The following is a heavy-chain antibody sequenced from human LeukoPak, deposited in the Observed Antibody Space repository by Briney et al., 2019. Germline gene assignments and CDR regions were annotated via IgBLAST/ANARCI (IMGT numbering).Heavy chain of an antibody. Sequence: ASVKVSCKASGGTFSSYAISWVRQAPGQGLEWMGGIIPIFGTANYAQKFQGRVTITTDESTSTAYMELSSLRSEDTAVYYCASGNYDFWSGYHPFDYWGQGTLVTVSS. J-gene: IGHJ4*02. CDR3: ASGNYDFWSGYHPFDY. D-gene: IGHD3-3*01. V-gene: IGHV1-69*05. CDR1: GGTFSSYA. CDR2: IIPIFGTA.